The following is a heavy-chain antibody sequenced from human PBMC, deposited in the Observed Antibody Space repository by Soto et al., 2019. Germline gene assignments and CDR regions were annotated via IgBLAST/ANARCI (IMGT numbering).Heavy chain of an antibody. CDR1: GYTFTSYC. J-gene: IGHJ4*02. Sequence: ASVKVSCTASGYTFTSYCMHWVRQAPGQGLEWMGIINPSGGSTSYAQKFQGRVTMTRDTSTSTVYMELSSLRSEDTAVYYCARATRPGGFDYWGQGTLVTVSS. V-gene: IGHV1-46*01. CDR3: ARATRPGGFDY. CDR2: INPSGGST.